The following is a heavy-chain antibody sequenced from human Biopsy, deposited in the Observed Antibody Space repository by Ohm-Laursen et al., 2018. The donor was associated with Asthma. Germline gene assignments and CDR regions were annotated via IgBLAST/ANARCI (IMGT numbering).Heavy chain of an antibody. J-gene: IGHJ3*02. CDR2: IYSGGGT. CDR1: WFTVSTNE. V-gene: IGHV3-53*01. Sequence: SLRLSCAAYWFTVSTNEMSWVRQPPGKWLEWVSVIYSGGGTYYADSVQGRVTISRDNSKNTLSLQMNSLRAEDTAVYYCARAYGGSFFSGSFDIWGQGTMVTASS. D-gene: IGHD4-23*01. CDR3: ARAYGGSFFSGSFDI.